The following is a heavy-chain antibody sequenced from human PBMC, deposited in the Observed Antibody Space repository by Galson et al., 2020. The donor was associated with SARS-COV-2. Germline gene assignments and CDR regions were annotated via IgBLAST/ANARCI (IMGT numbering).Heavy chain of an antibody. CDR2: IYWDDDK. Sequence: ALIYWDDDKRYSPSLKSRLTITKDTSKNQVVLTMTNMDPVDTATYYCAHRRVSEWLSPYFDYWGQGTLVTVSS. V-gene: IGHV2-5*02. J-gene: IGHJ4*02. D-gene: IGHD3-3*01. CDR3: AHRRVSEWLSPYFDY.